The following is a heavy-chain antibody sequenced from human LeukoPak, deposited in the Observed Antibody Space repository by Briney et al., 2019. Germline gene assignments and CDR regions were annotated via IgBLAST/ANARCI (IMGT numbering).Heavy chain of an antibody. CDR3: ARALNGITGTTHYFDY. D-gene: IGHD1-7*01. J-gene: IGHJ4*02. V-gene: IGHV1-8*01. CDR2: MNPNSGNT. Sequence: GSSVKVSCKSSGYTFTSYDINWVRQATGQGLEWMGWMNPNSGNTGYAQKFQGRVTMTRNTSISTAYMELSSLRSEDTAVYYCARALNGITGTTHYFDYWGQGTLVTVSS. CDR1: GYTFTSYD.